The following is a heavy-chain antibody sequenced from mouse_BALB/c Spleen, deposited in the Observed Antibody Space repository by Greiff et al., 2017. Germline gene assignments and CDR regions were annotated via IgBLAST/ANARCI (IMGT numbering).Heavy chain of an antibody. V-gene: IGHV1-82*01. Sequence: VQLQQSGPELVKPGASVKISCKASGYAFSSSWMNWVKQRPGQGLEWIGRIYPGDGDTNYNGKFKGKATLTADKSSSTAYMQLSSLTSVDSAVYFCARQNYRYLDKGFDYWGQGTTLTVSS. D-gene: IGHD2-14*01. CDR1: GYAFSSSW. CDR3: ARQNYRYLDKGFDY. J-gene: IGHJ2*01. CDR2: IYPGDGDT.